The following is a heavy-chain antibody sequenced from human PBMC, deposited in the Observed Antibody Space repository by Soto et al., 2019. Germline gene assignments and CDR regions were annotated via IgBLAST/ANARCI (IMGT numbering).Heavy chain of an antibody. CDR1: GGSFSGYY. V-gene: IGHV4-34*01. D-gene: IGHD2-2*01. J-gene: IGHJ6*03. CDR2: INHSGST. Sequence: QVQLQQWGAGLLKPSETLSLTCAVYGGSFSGYYWSWIRQPPGKGLEWIGEINHSGSTNYNPSLKSRVTISVDTSKNQFSLKLRSVTAADTAVYYCASSVDIVVVPAAIRSMDVWGKGTTVTVSS. CDR3: ASSVDIVVVPAAIRSMDV.